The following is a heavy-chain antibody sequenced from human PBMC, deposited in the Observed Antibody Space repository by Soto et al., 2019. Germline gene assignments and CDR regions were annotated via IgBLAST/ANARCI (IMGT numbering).Heavy chain of an antibody. J-gene: IGHJ6*02. D-gene: IGHD3-3*01. Sequence: GGSLRLSCAASGFTFSSYAMHWVHQAPGKGLEWVAVISYDGSNKYYADSVKGRFTISRDNSKNTLYLQMNSLRAEDTAVYYCARVLRFLEWFSYYGMDVWGQGTTVTVSS. CDR2: ISYDGSNK. V-gene: IGHV3-30-3*01. CDR3: ARVLRFLEWFSYYGMDV. CDR1: GFTFSSYA.